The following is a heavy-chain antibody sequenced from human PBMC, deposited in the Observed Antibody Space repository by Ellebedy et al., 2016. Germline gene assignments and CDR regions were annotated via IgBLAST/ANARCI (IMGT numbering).Heavy chain of an antibody. D-gene: IGHD3-10*01. V-gene: IGHV3-9*01. CDR1: GFTFDYYA. CDR2: ISWNSAAI. CDR3: AKGTMDYLHH. Sequence: SLKISXATPGFTFDYYALHWVRQVPGKGLEWVSGISWNSAAIGYGEAVKGRFTISRDSAKNYLYLQMNSLRVEDTALYFCAKGTMDYLHHWGQGTLVTVSS. J-gene: IGHJ4*02.